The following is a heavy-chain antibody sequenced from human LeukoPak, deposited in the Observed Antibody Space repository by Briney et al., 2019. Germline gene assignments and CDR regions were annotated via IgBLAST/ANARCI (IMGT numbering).Heavy chain of an antibody. CDR2: IRYDGSNK. CDR1: GFTFSSYG. CDR3: AKDNPHIGDYFDY. Sequence: GGSLRLSCAASGFTFSSYGMHWVRQAPGKGLEWVAFIRYDGSNKYYADSVKGRFTISRDNSKNTLYLQMNSLRAEDTAVYYCAKDNPHIGDYFDYWGQGTLVTVSS. J-gene: IGHJ4*02. V-gene: IGHV3-30*02. D-gene: IGHD2-21*01.